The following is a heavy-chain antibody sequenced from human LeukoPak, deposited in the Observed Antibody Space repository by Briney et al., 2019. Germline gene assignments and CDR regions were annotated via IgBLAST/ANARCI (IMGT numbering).Heavy chain of an antibody. J-gene: IGHJ4*02. CDR1: GGSIRTYY. V-gene: IGHV4-4*07. CDR3: AREGSMTARPFVSIDY. D-gene: IGHD6-6*01. CDR2: IHTSGST. Sequence: SETLSLTCTVSGGSIRTYYWSWNRQPAGKGLEWIGRIHTSGSTDYNPSLESRVSMSVDTSKNHFSLKLRSVTAADTAVYYCAREGSMTARPFVSIDYWGQGTLVTVSS.